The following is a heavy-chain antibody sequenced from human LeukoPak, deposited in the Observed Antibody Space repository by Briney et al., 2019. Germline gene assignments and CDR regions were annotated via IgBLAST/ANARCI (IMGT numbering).Heavy chain of an antibody. D-gene: IGHD3-22*01. Sequence: GESLKISCKGSGYNFTRYWISWVRQMPGKGLEWMGRIDPSDSYTNYSPSFQGHVTISADKSISTAYLQWSSLKASDTAMYYCARVPSDYYDSSGYLDYWGQGTLVTVSS. CDR3: ARVPSDYYDSSGYLDY. V-gene: IGHV5-10-1*01. CDR2: IDPSDSYT. J-gene: IGHJ4*02. CDR1: GYNFTRYW.